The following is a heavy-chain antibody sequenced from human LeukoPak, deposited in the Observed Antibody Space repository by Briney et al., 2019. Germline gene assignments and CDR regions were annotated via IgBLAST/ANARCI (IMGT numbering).Heavy chain of an antibody. CDR3: ARDIGYCTSANCYGRFNWFDP. V-gene: IGHV4-4*07. D-gene: IGHD2-2*01. CDR1: GGSISSYY. CDR2: VYASGST. Sequence: SETLSLTCTVSGGSISSYYWTWIRQPAGKGLEWIGRVYASGSTHYNPSVKSRVTMSVDASRNQFSLKLSSVTAADTAVYFCARDIGYCTSANCYGRFNWFDPWGQGTLVTVSS. J-gene: IGHJ5*02.